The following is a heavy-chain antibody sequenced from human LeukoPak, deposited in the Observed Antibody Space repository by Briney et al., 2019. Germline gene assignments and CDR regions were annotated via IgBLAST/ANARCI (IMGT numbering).Heavy chain of an antibody. J-gene: IGHJ1*01. D-gene: IGHD2-2*01. CDR2: ISWNSGSI. V-gene: IGHV3-9*01. Sequence: GRSLRLSCAAFGFTFDDYAMHWVRQAPWKGLEWVSRISWNSGSIDYADSVKGRFTISRDNSKNTLYLQMNSLRAEDTAVYYCAKDPRTLVARAEYFQHWGQGTLVTVSS. CDR3: AKDPRTLVARAEYFQH. CDR1: GFTFDDYA.